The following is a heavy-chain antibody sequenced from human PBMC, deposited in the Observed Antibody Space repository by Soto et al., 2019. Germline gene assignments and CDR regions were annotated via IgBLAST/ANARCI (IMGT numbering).Heavy chain of an antibody. CDR2: ISSSSTYI. J-gene: IGHJ4*02. Sequence: EVQLVESGGGLVKPGASLRLSCAGSGFTFSSSSINWVRQAPGKGLEWVSSISSSSTYINYADSLKGRFTISRDDAENSVYLQMNSLRVEDTALYYCARDRPNWGHWDSWGQGNLVTVSS. CDR3: ARDRPNWGHWDS. V-gene: IGHV3-21*01. D-gene: IGHD7-27*01. CDR1: GFTFSSSS.